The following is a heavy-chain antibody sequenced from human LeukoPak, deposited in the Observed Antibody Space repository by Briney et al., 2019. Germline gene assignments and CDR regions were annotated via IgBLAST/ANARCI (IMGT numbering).Heavy chain of an antibody. V-gene: IGHV4-4*07. CDR3: ARERWSSSSGGFDD. CDR2: VYTSGST. D-gene: IGHD6-6*01. CDR1: GGSISNYY. Sequence: KPSETLSLSCTVSGGSISNYYWSWIRQSAGKGLEWIGRVYTSGSTYYNPSLKSRVTMSGDTSKNQLSLKLSSVTAADTAVYYCARERWSSSSGGFDDWGQGTLVTVSS. J-gene: IGHJ4*02.